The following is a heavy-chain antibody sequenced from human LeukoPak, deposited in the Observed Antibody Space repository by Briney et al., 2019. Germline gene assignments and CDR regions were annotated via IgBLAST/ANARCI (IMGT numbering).Heavy chain of an antibody. D-gene: IGHD3-22*01. CDR2: ISINRSYM. J-gene: IGHJ4*02. CDR3: ARAYDSSSSFDY. CDR1: GFTFSSYS. Sequence: GGSLRLSCAASGFTFSSYSMNWVRQAPGKGLEWVSSISINRSYMYYADSVKGRFTISRDNAKNPLSLQMNSLRAEDTAVYYCARAYDSSSSFDYWGQGTLVTVSS. V-gene: IGHV3-21*01.